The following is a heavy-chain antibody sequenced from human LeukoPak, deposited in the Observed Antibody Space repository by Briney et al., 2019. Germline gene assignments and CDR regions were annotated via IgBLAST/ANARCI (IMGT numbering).Heavy chain of an antibody. D-gene: IGHD3-3*01. Sequence: ASVKVSCKASGYTFTGYYMHWVRQAPGQGLEWMGWINPNSGDTNYAQKFQGRVTMTRDTSISTAYMELSRLRSDDTAVYCCARTYSFYDPFDYWGQGTLVTVSS. CDR2: INPNSGDT. CDR1: GYTFTGYY. CDR3: ARTYSFYDPFDY. V-gene: IGHV1-2*02. J-gene: IGHJ4*02.